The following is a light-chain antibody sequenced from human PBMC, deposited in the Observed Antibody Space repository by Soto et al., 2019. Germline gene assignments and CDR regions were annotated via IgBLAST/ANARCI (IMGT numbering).Light chain of an antibody. CDR2: DAS. V-gene: IGKV3-11*01. CDR1: QSVSNN. J-gene: IGKJ1*01. CDR3: QQYNTWPLT. Sequence: EIVLTQSPATLSLSPGERATLSCRASQSVSNNLAWYQQKPGQAPRLLIYDASNRATGIPTRFSGSGSGTDFTLTISSLQPEDFAVYYCQQYNTWPLTFGQGTKVEIK.